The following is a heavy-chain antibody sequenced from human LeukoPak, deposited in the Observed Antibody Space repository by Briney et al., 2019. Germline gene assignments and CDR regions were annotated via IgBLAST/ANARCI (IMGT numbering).Heavy chain of an antibody. CDR1: GGTFISYA. Sequence: SVKVSCKASGGTFISYAISWVRQAPGQGLEWMGGIIPIFGRANYAQKFQGRVTITADESTSTAYMELSSLRSEDTAVYYCARGWMAYCGGDCYFDYWGQGTLVTVSS. CDR2: IIPIFGRA. CDR3: ARGWMAYCGGDCYFDY. J-gene: IGHJ4*02. D-gene: IGHD2-21*02. V-gene: IGHV1-69*01.